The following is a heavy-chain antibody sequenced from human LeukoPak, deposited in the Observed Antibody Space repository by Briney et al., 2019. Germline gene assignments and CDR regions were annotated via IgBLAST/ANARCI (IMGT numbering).Heavy chain of an antibody. J-gene: IGHJ4*02. CDR2: IKPNTGAT. CDR3: AREFRVVMTAFLDY. D-gene: IGHD2-21*02. CDR1: GYTFSDNY. Sequence: PGASVKVSCKASGYTFSDNYIHWVRQAPGQGLEWVGWIKPNTGATHYSKRFQGRVTMTRDTSVSTAYMELTSLRSDDTAVYFCAREFRVVMTAFLDYWGQGTLVIVSS. V-gene: IGHV1-2*02.